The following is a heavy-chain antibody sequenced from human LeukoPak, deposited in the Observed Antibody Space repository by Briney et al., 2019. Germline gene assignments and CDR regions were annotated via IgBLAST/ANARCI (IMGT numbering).Heavy chain of an antibody. J-gene: IGHJ4*01. CDR3: VRDKYDRSNYAYFYT. Sequence: GGSLRLSCAASGFPFSTHSLNWVRQAPPKGLELVSSISGGGDFVYYGDSVKGRFTMSRDNAKNSLHLQMDSLTAEDTAVYYCVRDKYDRSNYAYFYTWGHGNLVTVSS. V-gene: IGHV3-21*01. CDR1: GFPFSTHS. D-gene: IGHD3-22*01. CDR2: ISGGGDFV.